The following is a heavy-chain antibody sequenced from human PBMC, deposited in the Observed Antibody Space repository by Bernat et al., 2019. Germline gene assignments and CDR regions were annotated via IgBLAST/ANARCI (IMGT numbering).Heavy chain of an antibody. D-gene: IGHD2-15*01. Sequence: EVQLVESGGGLVKPGGSLRLSCAASGFTFSSYSMNWVRQAPGKGLEWVSYISSSSYIYYADSVKGRFTISRDNAKNSLYLQMNSLRAEDTAVYYCARNLGSGGSCNDYWGQGTLVTVSS. CDR3: ARNLGSGGSCNDY. V-gene: IGHV3-21*05. CDR1: GFTFSSYS. CDR2: ISSSSYI. J-gene: IGHJ4*02.